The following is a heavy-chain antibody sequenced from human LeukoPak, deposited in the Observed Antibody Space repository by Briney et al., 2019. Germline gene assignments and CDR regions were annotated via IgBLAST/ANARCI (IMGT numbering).Heavy chain of an antibody. Sequence: GGSLRLSCAASGFTFDTYGMHWVRQAPGKGLEWVAIISYDGGDKYYTDSVKGRFTISRDNSKNTLSLQMNSLRAEDTAVYYCAKDGFDYGDWFDPWGQGTLVTVSS. V-gene: IGHV3-30*18. D-gene: IGHD4-17*01. CDR3: AKDGFDYGDWFDP. J-gene: IGHJ5*02. CDR2: ISYDGGDK. CDR1: GFTFDTYG.